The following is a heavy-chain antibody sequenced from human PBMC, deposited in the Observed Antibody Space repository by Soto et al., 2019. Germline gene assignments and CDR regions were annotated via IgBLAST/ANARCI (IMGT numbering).Heavy chain of an antibody. CDR3: ARGEDYIWGSYRPFDAFDI. CDR1: GYTFTSYD. D-gene: IGHD3-16*02. CDR2: MNPNSGNT. J-gene: IGHJ3*02. V-gene: IGHV1-8*01. Sequence: GASVKVSCKASGYTFTSYDINWVRQATGQGLEWMGWMNPNSGNTGYAQKFQGRVTMTRNTSISTAYMELSSLRSEDTAVYYCARGEDYIWGSYRPFDAFDIWGQGTRVTVSS.